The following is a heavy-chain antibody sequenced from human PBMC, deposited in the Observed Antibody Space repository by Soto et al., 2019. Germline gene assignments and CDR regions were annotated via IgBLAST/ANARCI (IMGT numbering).Heavy chain of an antibody. CDR2: ISSDGRTK. V-gene: IGHV3-30*03. D-gene: IGHD2-15*01. Sequence: QVQLVESGGGVVQPGRSLRLCCVASGFTFSKNGIHWVRQAPGKGLEWVAVISSDGRTKYYADSVKGRFIISRDNSKNTLYLQMNSXRAEDTAVYYCAMDLYGGSSRFDYWGQGTLVTVSS. J-gene: IGHJ4*02. CDR1: GFTFSKNG. CDR3: AMDLYGGSSRFDY.